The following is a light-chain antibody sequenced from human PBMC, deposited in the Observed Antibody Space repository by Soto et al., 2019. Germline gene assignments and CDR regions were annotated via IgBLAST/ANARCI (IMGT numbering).Light chain of an antibody. Sequence: QSALTQPASVSGSPGQSITISCTGGSSDIGGYNYVSWFQQHPGKAPKLMIYEVTNRPSGVSKRFSGSKSGSTASLTISELQAQDEADYYCTSYTSSNTLVFGTGTKVTVL. J-gene: IGLJ1*01. V-gene: IGLV2-14*01. CDR3: TSYTSSNTLV. CDR1: SSDIGGYNY. CDR2: EVT.